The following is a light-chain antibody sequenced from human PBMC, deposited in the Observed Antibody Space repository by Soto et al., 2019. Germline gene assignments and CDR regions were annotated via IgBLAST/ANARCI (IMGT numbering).Light chain of an antibody. CDR2: DAS. J-gene: IGKJ2*01. V-gene: IGKV3-11*01. CDR1: QSVSSY. Sequence: EIVLTQSPATLSLSPGERATLSCRASQSVSSYLAWYQQKSGQEPRPLIYDASNRATGIPARFSGSGSGADFTHTSSSLAPEDFAVYYCQQRSNWPRTFGQGTKLEIK. CDR3: QQRSNWPRT.